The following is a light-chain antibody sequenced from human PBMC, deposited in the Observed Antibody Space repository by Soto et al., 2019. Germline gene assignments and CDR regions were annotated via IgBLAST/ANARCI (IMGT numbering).Light chain of an antibody. Sequence: QSVLTQPASVSGSRGQSITISCTGTSRDVGGYNYVSWYQQHPGKAPKLIIYEVSNRPSGVFNRFSGSKSGNTASLTISGLQAEDEADYYCSSYTSDNSYIFGTGTKVT. V-gene: IGLV2-14*01. CDR2: EVS. CDR3: SSYTSDNSYI. J-gene: IGLJ1*01. CDR1: SRDVGGYNY.